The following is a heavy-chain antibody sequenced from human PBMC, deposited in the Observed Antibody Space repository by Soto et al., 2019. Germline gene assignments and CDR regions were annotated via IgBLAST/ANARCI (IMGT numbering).Heavy chain of an antibody. Sequence: GGSLRLSCAASGFTFSSYGMHWVRQAPGKGLEWVAVISYDGSNKYYADSVKGRFTISRDNSKNTLYLQMNSLRAEDTAVYYCARDRLKDSSGYHAFDIWGQGT. CDR1: GFTFSSYG. D-gene: IGHD3-22*01. V-gene: IGHV3-30*03. CDR3: ARDRLKDSSGYHAFDI. J-gene: IGHJ3*02. CDR2: ISYDGSNK.